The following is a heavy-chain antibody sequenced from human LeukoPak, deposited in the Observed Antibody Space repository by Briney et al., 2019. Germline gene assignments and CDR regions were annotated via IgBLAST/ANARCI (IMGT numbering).Heavy chain of an antibody. CDR3: ARDIERGTLDY. CDR1: GYSISSGYY. Sequence: PSETLSLTCAVSGYSISSGYYWDWIRQPPGKGLEWIGSIYHSGSTYYNPSLKSRVTISVDTSKNQFSLRLSSVTAADTAVYYCARDIERGTLDYWGQGTLVTVSS. CDR2: IYHSGST. J-gene: IGHJ4*02. V-gene: IGHV4-38-2*02. D-gene: IGHD1-1*01.